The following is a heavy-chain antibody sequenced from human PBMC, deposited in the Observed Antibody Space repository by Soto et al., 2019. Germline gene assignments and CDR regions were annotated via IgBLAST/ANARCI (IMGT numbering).Heavy chain of an antibody. J-gene: IGHJ4*02. Sequence: QVQLVESGGGVVQPGRSLRLSCAASGFTFSSYGMHWVRQAPGKGLEWVAVISYDGSNKYYADSVKGRFTISRDNSKNTLYLQMNSLRAEDTAAYYCAKDPSWHYDRPGDYWGQGTLVTVSS. D-gene: IGHD3-22*01. CDR1: GFTFSSYG. CDR3: AKDPSWHYDRPGDY. V-gene: IGHV3-30*18. CDR2: ISYDGSNK.